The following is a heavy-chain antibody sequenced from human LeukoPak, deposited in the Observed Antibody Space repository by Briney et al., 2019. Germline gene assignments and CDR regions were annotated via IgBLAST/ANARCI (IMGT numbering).Heavy chain of an antibody. Sequence: SVKVSCKASGGTLSCYAISWVRQAPGQGLEWMGGIIPVFGTAYYAQTFQGRVTITTDESTSTAYMELSSLRSEDTAVYYCAREFTSPDYWGQGTLVTVSS. CDR3: AREFTSPDY. V-gene: IGHV1-69*05. CDR2: IIPVFGTA. J-gene: IGHJ4*02. CDR1: GGTLSCYA.